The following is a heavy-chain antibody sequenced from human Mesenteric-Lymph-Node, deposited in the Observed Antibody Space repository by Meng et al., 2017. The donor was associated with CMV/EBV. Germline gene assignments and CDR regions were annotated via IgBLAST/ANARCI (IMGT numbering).Heavy chain of an antibody. V-gene: IGHV3-9*01. CDR2: ISWNSAYI. J-gene: IGHJ4*02. D-gene: IGHD3-22*01. CDR1: GFKFDDYA. Sequence: GESLKISCAASGFKFDDYAMHWVQQAPGRGLEWVSGISWNSAYIGYADSVKGRFTISRDNAKNSLYLQMNSLRAEDTAVYYRASFGSYDTSGYFDYWGQGTLVTVSS. CDR3: ASFGSYDTSGYFDY.